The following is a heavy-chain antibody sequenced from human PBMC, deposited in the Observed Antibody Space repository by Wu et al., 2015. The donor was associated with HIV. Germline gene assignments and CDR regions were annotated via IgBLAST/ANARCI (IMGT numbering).Heavy chain of an antibody. J-gene: IGHJ6*03. CDR3: ARGAVEMDYYYYMDV. Sequence: QVQLVQSGAEMKKPGSSVKVSCKTSGGTFSSYAISWVRQAPGQGLEWMGGIIPIFDTPSYAQKFQGRLTIIADESTTTAYMELSRLTSEDTAVYYCARGAVEMDYYYYMDVWGKGTTVTVSS. D-gene: IGHD4-23*01. CDR2: IIPIFDTP. V-gene: IGHV1-69*12. CDR1: GGTFSSYA.